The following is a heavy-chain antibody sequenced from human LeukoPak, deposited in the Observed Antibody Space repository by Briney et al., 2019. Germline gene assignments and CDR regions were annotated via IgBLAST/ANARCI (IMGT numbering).Heavy chain of an antibody. CDR1: GGTFSSYA. CDR2: IIPILGIA. D-gene: IGHD2-2*01. V-gene: IGHV1-69*04. Sequence: EASVKVFCKASGGTFSSYAISWVRQAPGQGLEWMGRIIPILGIANYAQKFQGRATITADKSTSTAYMELSSLRSEDTAVYYCARGGGRGYCSSTSCYVYNYWGQGTLVTVSS. J-gene: IGHJ4*02. CDR3: ARGGGRGYCSSTSCYVYNY.